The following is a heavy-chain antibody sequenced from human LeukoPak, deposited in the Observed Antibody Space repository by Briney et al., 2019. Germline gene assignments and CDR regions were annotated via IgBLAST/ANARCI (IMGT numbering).Heavy chain of an antibody. CDR1: TFTFSDYW. V-gene: IGHV3-74*01. J-gene: IGHJ5*02. Sequence: GGSLRLSCAASTFTFSDYWMHWVRQAPGKGLVWVSRISDDGSSTTYADSVRGRFTISRDNAKNTLYPQMNSLRVEDTAMYYCVRDLYSDYNWFDPWGQGTLVTVSS. D-gene: IGHD4-11*01. CDR2: ISDDGSST. CDR3: VRDLYSDYNWFDP.